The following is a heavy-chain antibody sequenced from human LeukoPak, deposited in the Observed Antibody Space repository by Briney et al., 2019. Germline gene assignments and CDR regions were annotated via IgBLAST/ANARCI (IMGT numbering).Heavy chain of an antibody. J-gene: IGHJ4*02. CDR2: IKQDRSEK. V-gene: IGHV3-7*01. CDR3: ARGDYYDSSGYNDY. Sequence: GRSLRLSCAASGFTFSSDWMSWVRQAPGKGLEGGANIKQDRSEKYYVDSVRGRFTISRDNAKNSLYLQMNSLRAEDTAVYYCARGDYYDSSGYNDYWGQGTLVTVSS. D-gene: IGHD3-22*01. CDR1: GFTFSSDW.